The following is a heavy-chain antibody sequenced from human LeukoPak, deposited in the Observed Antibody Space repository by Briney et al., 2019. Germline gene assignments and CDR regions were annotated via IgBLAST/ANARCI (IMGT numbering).Heavy chain of an antibody. CDR1: GFTFSSYW. CDR3: ARAISYDFWSGYYRAPGY. CDR2: INHNGNVN. D-gene: IGHD3-3*01. V-gene: IGHV3-7*03. J-gene: IGHJ4*02. Sequence: PGGSLRLSCAASGFTFSSYWMNWARQAPGKGLEWVASINHNGNVNYYVDSVKGRFTISRDNAKNSLYLQMSSLRAEDTAVYYCARAISYDFWSGYYRAPGYWGQGTLVTVSS.